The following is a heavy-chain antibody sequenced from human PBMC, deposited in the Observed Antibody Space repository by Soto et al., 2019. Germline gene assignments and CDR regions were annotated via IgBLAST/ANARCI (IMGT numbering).Heavy chain of an antibody. J-gene: IGHJ6*02. CDR3: TTDPHLIAVAGQEYYYYGMDV. Sequence: EVQLVESGGGLVKPGGSLRLSCAASGFTFSNAWMSWVRQAPGKGLEWVGRINSKTDGGTTDYAAPVKGRFTISRDDSKNTLYLQMNSLKTEDTAVYYCTTDPHLIAVAGQEYYYYGMDVWGQGTTVTVSS. CDR1: GFTFSNAW. CDR2: INSKTDGGTT. V-gene: IGHV3-15*01. D-gene: IGHD6-19*01.